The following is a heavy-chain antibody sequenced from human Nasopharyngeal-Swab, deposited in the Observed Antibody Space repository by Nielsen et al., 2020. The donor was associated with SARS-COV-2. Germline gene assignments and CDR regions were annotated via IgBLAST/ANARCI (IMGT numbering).Heavy chain of an antibody. CDR2: IRSEANGGTA. CDR3: TCYSTIFY. D-gene: IGHD2/OR15-2a*01. V-gene: IGHV3-49*04. J-gene: IGHJ4*02. CDR1: GFTFGDYA. Sequence: GESLKISCTTSGFTFGDYAMSWVRQAPGKGLECVGFIRSEANGGTAEYAVSVEGRFSISRDDSKSIAYLQMNSLKTEDTAVYYCTCYSTIFYWGQGTLVTVSS.